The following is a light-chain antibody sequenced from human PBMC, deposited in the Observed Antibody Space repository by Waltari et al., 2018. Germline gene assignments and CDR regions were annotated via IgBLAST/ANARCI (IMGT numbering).Light chain of an antibody. CDR3: QQSYSTPT. J-gene: IGKJ2*01. V-gene: IGKV1-39*01. Sequence: IQMTQSPFSLSASVGDTVTITCRAGQSIDTYLNWYQQKPGKVTKLLIYLASSLQSGVPSRFSGSGSGTDFTLTISSLQPGDSATYFCQQSYSTPTFGQGTKLEIK. CDR1: QSIDTY. CDR2: LAS.